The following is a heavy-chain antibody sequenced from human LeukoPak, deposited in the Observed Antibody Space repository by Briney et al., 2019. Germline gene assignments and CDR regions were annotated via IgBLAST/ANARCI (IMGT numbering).Heavy chain of an antibody. D-gene: IGHD3-3*01. Sequence: GGSLRLSCAASGFTFSSHAMHWVRQAPGKGLEWVAVISYDGSNKYYADSVKGRITISRDNSKNTLNLQMTSLRAEDTAMYYCAKHHDYWSGYIRGFDSWGQGTLVTVSS. J-gene: IGHJ4*02. V-gene: IGHV3-30*18. CDR2: ISYDGSNK. CDR3: AKHHDYWSGYIRGFDS. CDR1: GFTFSSHA.